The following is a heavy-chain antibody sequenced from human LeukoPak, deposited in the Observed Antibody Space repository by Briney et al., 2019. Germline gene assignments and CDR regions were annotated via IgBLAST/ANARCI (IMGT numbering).Heavy chain of an antibody. CDR1: GLTFTRYW. CDR3: VLDLFSAFAFDI. Sequence: GGSLRLSCAAAGLTFTRYWIHWVRQAPGKGLLWVSRINSDGSSTYYADSVKGRFTTSRDNAKNALHLQMNSLTAEDTAVYYCVLDLFSAFAFDIWGQGTMVTVSS. V-gene: IGHV3-74*01. J-gene: IGHJ3*02. D-gene: IGHD3/OR15-3a*01. CDR2: INSDGSST.